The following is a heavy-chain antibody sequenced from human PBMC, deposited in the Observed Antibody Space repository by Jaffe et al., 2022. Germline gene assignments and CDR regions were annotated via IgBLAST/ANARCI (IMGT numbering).Heavy chain of an antibody. CDR2: INHSGST. V-gene: IGHV4-34*01. CDR3: ARKISGPYYDFWSGYSAPNWFDP. D-gene: IGHD3-3*01. CDR1: GGSFSGYY. J-gene: IGHJ5*02. Sequence: QVQLQQWGAGLLKPSETLSLTCAVYGGSFSGYYWSWIRQPPGKGLEWIGEINHSGSTNYNPSLKSRVTISVDTSKNQFSLKLSSVTAADTAVYYCARKISGPYYDFWSGYSAPNWFDPWGQGTLVTVSS.